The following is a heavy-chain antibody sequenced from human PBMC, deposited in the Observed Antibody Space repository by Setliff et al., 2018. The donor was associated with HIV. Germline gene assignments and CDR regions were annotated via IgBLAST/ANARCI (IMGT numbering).Heavy chain of an antibody. Sequence: PSETLSLTCTVSGDSISNSYWSWIRQPPGKGLEWIGCIDDSGTTNHNPSLETRVTISIDTSKKQFSLKLSSVTAADTAIYFCAREDNYYSDSIGYSFFDYWGQGTLVTVSS. D-gene: IGHD3-22*01. CDR1: GDSISNSY. CDR2: IDDSGTT. V-gene: IGHV4-59*01. CDR3: AREDNYYSDSIGYSFFDY. J-gene: IGHJ4*02.